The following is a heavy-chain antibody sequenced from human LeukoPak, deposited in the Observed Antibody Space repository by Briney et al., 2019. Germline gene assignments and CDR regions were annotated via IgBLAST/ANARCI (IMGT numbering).Heavy chain of an antibody. Sequence: GGSLRLSCAAPGFTFSSYNMNWVRQAPGKGLEWVSYISGNSDTIHYADSVKGRFTISRDNARNSLFLQMNSLRDEDTAVYYCAKEVQIQPWFAFDIWGQGTMVTVSS. J-gene: IGHJ3*02. CDR1: GFTFSSYN. D-gene: IGHD5-18*01. CDR2: ISGNSDTI. CDR3: AKEVQIQPWFAFDI. V-gene: IGHV3-48*02.